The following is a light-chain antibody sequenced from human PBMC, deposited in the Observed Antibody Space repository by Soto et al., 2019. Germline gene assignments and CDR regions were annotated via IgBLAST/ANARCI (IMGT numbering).Light chain of an antibody. CDR1: SRDVGGYNY. J-gene: IGLJ1*01. CDR3: SSYTTISTYV. V-gene: IGLV2-14*01. CDR2: DIR. Sequence: QSVLTQPASVSGVPGQAITISCTGNSRDVGGYNYVSWYHQHPGKAPKLMIYDIRNRPSGVSNRFSGSKSVNTASLTISGLQAEDEADYYCSSYTTISTYVFGTGTKVTVL.